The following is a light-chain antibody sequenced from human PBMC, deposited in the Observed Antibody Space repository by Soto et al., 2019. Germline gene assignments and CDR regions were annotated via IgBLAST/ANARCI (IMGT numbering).Light chain of an antibody. J-gene: IGKJ1*01. V-gene: IGKV3-20*01. CDR3: QQYGGSPRT. CDR1: QSISSNF. CDR2: GAS. Sequence: EIVLTQSPGTLSLSRGEGATLSCRASQSISSNFLAWYQQKRGQAPRLLIHGASNRATGIPDRFSGSGSGTDFTLTITRLEPEDFAVYYCQQYGGSPRTFGQGTKVDIK.